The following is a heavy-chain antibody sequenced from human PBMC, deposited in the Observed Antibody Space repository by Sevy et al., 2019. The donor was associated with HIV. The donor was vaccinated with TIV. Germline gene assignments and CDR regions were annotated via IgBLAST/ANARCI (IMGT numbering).Heavy chain of an antibody. V-gene: IGHV3-30*02. D-gene: IGHD2-2*01. CDR2: IRYDGSNK. J-gene: IGHJ4*02. Sequence: GGSLRLSCAASGFTFSSYGMHWVRQAPGKGLEWVAFIRYDGSNKYYADSVKGRFTSSRDNSKNTLYLQMNSLRAEDTAVYYCAKEDIVVVPAAIGPLLDYWGQGTLVTVSS. CDR1: GFTFSSYG. CDR3: AKEDIVVVPAAIGPLLDY.